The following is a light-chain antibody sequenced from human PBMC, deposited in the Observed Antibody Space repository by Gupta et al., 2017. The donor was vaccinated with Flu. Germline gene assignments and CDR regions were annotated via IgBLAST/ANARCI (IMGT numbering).Light chain of an antibody. J-gene: IGKJ1*01. CDR3: QQYNIWPLWT. CDR2: GAS. CDR1: EGVYTN. V-gene: IGKV3-15*01. Sequence: EGATLSWGASEGVYTNLAWYQQKPGQAPRLVIYGASTRATDIPDRCTGSGSGTEFTLTISSLQSEDCAVYYCQQYNIWPLWTFGQGTKVEIK.